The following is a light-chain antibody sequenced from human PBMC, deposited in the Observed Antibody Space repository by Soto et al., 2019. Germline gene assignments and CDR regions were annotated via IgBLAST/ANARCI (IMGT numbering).Light chain of an antibody. V-gene: IGKV3-20*01. Sequence: EIVLTQSPDTLSLSPGERATLSCRPSQSVSSTYLAWYQQKPGQAPRLLIYRASTRATGIPDRFSGSRSGTDFTLTISRLEPEDFAVYYCQQYESSPLTFGGGTKVEIK. CDR2: RAS. CDR3: QQYESSPLT. J-gene: IGKJ4*01. CDR1: QSVSSTY.